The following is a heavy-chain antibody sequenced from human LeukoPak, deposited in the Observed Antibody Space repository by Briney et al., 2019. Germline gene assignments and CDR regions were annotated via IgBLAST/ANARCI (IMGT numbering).Heavy chain of an antibody. CDR1: GYSISSSYY. Sequence: PSETLSLTCNVSGYSISSSYYWGWIRQPPGKGLEWIGSIYQTGSTYYKSSLKSRVTISVDTSKNQFSLKLSSVTAADTAVYYCARSEAAATHPAIDYWGQGTLVTVSS. J-gene: IGHJ4*02. D-gene: IGHD2-15*01. V-gene: IGHV4-38-2*02. CDR3: ARSEAAATHPAIDY. CDR2: IYQTGST.